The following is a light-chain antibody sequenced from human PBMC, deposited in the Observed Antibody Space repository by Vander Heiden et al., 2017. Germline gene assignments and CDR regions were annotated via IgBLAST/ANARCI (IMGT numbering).Light chain of an antibody. J-gene: IGKJ4*01. V-gene: IGKV1-9*01. CDR2: GAS. CDR3: QQLNNSPFT. CDR1: QGISTY. Sequence: IQLTQSPSSLSASVGDRVTITCRASQGISTYLAWYQQKPGKAPKLLIFGASCLQSGVPSRFSGSGSGTDFTLTVSSLQPEDFATYYCQQLNNSPFTFGAGTKVEIK.